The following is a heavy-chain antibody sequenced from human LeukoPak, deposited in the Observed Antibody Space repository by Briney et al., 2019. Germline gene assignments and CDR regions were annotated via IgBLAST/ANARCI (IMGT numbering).Heavy chain of an antibody. V-gene: IGHV1-8*03. CDR3: ARVGLTGPMSAVYNWFDP. J-gene: IGHJ5*02. Sequence: ASVKVSCKASGYTFTSYDINWVRQATGQGLEWMGWMNPNSGNTGYAQKFQGRVTITRNTSISTAYMELSSLRSEDTAVYYCARVGLTGPMSAVYNWFDPWGQGTLVTVSS. D-gene: IGHD3-9*01. CDR2: MNPNSGNT. CDR1: GYTFTSYD.